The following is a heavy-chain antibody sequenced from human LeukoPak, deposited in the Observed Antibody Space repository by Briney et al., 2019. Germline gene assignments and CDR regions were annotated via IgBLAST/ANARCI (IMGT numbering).Heavy chain of an antibody. J-gene: IGHJ4*02. CDR3: AREGGAYNSLD. CDR2: INHSGST. CDR1: GSTFSSYS. V-gene: IGHV4-34*01. Sequence: GSLRLSCAASGSTFSSYSMNWVRQAPGKGLEWIGEINHSGSTNYNPSLESRVTISVDTSKNQFSLKLSSVTAADTAVYYCAREGGAYNSLDWGQGTLVTVSS. D-gene: IGHD5-24*01.